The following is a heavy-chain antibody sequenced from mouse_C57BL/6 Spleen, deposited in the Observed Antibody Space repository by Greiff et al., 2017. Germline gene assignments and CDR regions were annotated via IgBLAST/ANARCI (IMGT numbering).Heavy chain of an antibody. Sequence: QVHVKQSGAELAKPGASVKLSCKASGYTFTSYWMHWVKQRPGQGLEWIGYINPSSGYTKYNQKFKDKATLTADKSSSTAYMQLSSLTYEDSAVYYCARSGSTMVTTGGNWFAYWGQGTLVTVSA. CDR1: GYTFTSYW. CDR2: INPSSGYT. D-gene: IGHD2-2*01. V-gene: IGHV1-7*01. CDR3: ARSGSTMVTTGGNWFAY. J-gene: IGHJ3*01.